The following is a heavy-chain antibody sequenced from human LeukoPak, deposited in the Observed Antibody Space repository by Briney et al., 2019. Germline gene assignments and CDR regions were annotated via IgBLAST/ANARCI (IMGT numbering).Heavy chain of an antibody. V-gene: IGHV3-23*01. CDR2: ISGSGGST. CDR3: AKGASRYYYGSGSYYDY. Sequence: PGGSLRLSCAASGFTFSSYAMSWVRQAPGKGLEWVSAISGSGGSTYYADSVKGRFTISRDNSKNTLYLQMNSLRAEDTAVYYCAKGASRYYYGSGSYYDYWGQGTLVTVSS. D-gene: IGHD3-10*01. J-gene: IGHJ4*02. CDR1: GFTFSSYA.